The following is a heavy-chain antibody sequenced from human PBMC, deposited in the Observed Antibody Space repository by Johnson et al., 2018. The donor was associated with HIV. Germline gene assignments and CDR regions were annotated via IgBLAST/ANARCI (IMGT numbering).Heavy chain of an antibody. CDR2: TYSGGIT. CDR1: GFSVSSNY. D-gene: IGHD1-14*01. J-gene: IGHJ3*02. CDR3: AKDDRPDGFDI. Sequence: VQLVESGGGLVQPGGSLRLSCAASGFSVSSNYMSWVRQSPGKGLERVSVTYSGGITYYADSVKGRFTISRDNSKNTLYLQMNSLRAEDTAVYYCAKDDRPDGFDIRGQGTLVTVSS. V-gene: IGHV3-66*01.